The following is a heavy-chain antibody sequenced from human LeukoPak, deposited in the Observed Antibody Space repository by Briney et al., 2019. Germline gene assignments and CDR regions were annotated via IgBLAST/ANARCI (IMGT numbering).Heavy chain of an antibody. CDR2: IHHSGST. CDR3: VGAGGYSYGYDY. CDR1: GGSFRGYY. Sequence: PSETLSLTCAVYGGSFRGYYWSWIRQPPGKGLEWIGEIHHSGSTNYNPSLKSRVTISVDTSKNQFSLKLSSVTAADTALYYRVGAGGYSYGYDYWGQGTLVTVSS. V-gene: IGHV4-34*01. D-gene: IGHD5-18*01. J-gene: IGHJ4*02.